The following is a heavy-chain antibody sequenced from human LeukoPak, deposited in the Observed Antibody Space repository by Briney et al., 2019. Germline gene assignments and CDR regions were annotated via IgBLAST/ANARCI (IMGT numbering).Heavy chain of an antibody. V-gene: IGHV4-38-2*01. CDR1: GYSISSGYY. D-gene: IGHD6-13*01. Sequence: PSETLSLTCAVSGYSISSGYYWGWIRQPPGKGLEWIGSIYHSGSTYYNPSLKSRVTISVDTSKNQFSLKLSSVTAADTAVYYCGVGKEQLALCYFDYWGQGTLVTVSS. CDR2: IYHSGST. CDR3: GVGKEQLALCYFDY. J-gene: IGHJ4*02.